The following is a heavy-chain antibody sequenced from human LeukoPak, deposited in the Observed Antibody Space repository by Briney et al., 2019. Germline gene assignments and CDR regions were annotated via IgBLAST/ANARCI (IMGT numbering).Heavy chain of an antibody. CDR2: IKGAGSAT. Sequence: GRSLRLSCAASGFTFSNYWMHWLRQARGKGLVCVSSIKGAGSATNFADSVKGRFTNSRDNAKNTLYVQMNSQRPEDTAVYYCARNHYGSVDYWGQGTLVTVSS. CDR3: ARNHYGSVDY. CDR1: GFTFSNYW. D-gene: IGHD3-10*01. V-gene: IGHV3-74*01. J-gene: IGHJ4*02.